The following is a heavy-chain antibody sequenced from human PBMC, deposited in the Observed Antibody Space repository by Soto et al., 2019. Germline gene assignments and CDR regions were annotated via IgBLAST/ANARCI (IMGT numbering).Heavy chain of an antibody. CDR1: GGTFNKFA. CDR2: IIPVFRSA. J-gene: IGHJ6*02. V-gene: IGHV1-69*01. Sequence: VQLVQSGAEVKKTGSSVKVSCKASGGTFNKFAFSWVRQAPGQGLEWMGGIIPVFRSANYAQRVRGRITITADEYTSTVYLYLNDLRSDDTAVYYCARRYCASDNCPLFYYFVDLWGLGTTVTVSS. CDR3: ARRYCASDNCPLFYYFVDL. D-gene: IGHD2-21*02.